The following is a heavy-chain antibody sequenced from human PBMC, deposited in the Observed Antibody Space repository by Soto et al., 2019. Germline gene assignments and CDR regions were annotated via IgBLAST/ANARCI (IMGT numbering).Heavy chain of an antibody. J-gene: IGHJ4*02. Sequence: QVRLVQSGGEVKKPGASVKVSCKASGYTFSTYGISWVRQAPGQGLEWMGWISVYNGNTSYAQKFQGRLSMTTDTSTSTAYMELRSLRSDDTAVYYCARPHYYASGSYFYWGQGTLVTVSS. V-gene: IGHV1-18*04. CDR3: ARPHYYASGSYFY. D-gene: IGHD3-10*01. CDR1: GYTFSTYG. CDR2: ISVYNGNT.